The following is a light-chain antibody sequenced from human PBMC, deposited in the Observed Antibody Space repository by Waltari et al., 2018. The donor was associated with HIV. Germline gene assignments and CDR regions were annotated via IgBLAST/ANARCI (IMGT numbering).Light chain of an antibody. CDR2: KDS. J-gene: IGLJ3*02. Sequence: SYELTQPPSVSVSPGQTARITCSGDALPKQYAYWYQQKPGQAPVLVIYKDSERPSGIPERCSCSSSGTTVTLTISGVQAEDEADYYCQSADSSGTSWVFGGGTKLTVL. V-gene: IGLV3-25*03. CDR1: ALPKQY. CDR3: QSADSSGTSWV.